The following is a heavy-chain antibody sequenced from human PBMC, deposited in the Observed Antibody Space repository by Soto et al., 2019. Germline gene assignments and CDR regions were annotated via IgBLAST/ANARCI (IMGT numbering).Heavy chain of an antibody. J-gene: IGHJ4*02. Sequence: EVQLLESGGGLVQPGGSLRLSCAASGFTFSGYAMSWVRQAPGKGLEWVSAISGSGGSTYYADSVKGRFTISRDNSKNTLYLQMNSLRAEDTAVYYCAKDIAAAGYFDYWGQGTLVTVSS. CDR2: ISGSGGST. CDR3: AKDIAAAGYFDY. CDR1: GFTFSGYA. D-gene: IGHD6-13*01. V-gene: IGHV3-23*01.